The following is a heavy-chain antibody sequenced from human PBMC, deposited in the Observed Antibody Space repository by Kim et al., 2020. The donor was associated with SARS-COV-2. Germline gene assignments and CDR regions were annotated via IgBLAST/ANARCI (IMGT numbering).Heavy chain of an antibody. J-gene: IGHJ4*02. Sequence: GGSLRLSCAASGFTFSSYWMHWVRQAPGKGLVWVSRINSDGSSTSYADSVKGRFTISRDNAKNTLYLQMNSLRAEDTPVYYCARKGSGWYDGAGDDYWGQGTLVTVSS. CDR3: ARKGSGWYDGAGDDY. CDR2: INSDGSST. D-gene: IGHD6-19*01. V-gene: IGHV3-74*01. CDR1: GFTFSSYW.